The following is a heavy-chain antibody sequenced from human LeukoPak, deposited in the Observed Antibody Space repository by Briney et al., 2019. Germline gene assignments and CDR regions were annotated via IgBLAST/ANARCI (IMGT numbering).Heavy chain of an antibody. CDR2: ISAYNGNT. D-gene: IGHD3-16*01. V-gene: IGHV1-18*01. CDR1: GYTFTSYG. J-gene: IGHJ3*02. Sequence: ASVKVSCKASGYTFTSYGISWERQAPGQGLEWMGWISAYNGNTNYAQKLQGRVTMTTDTSTSTAYMELRSLRSDDTAVYYCARVLYDYVWGTLIAFDIWGQGTMVTVSS. CDR3: ARVLYDYVWGTLIAFDI.